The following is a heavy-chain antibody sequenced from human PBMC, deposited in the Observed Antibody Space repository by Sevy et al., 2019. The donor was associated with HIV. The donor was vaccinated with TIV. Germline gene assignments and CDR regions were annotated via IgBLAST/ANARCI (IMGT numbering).Heavy chain of an antibody. CDR2: IYYSGST. Sequence: SETLSLTCTVSGGSVSSGSYYWSWIRQPPGKGLEWIGYIYYSGSTNYNPSLKSRVTIPVDTSKNQFSLKLSSVTAADTAVYYCAREPRYHHSTIFGVVVIDAFDIWGQGTMVTVSS. J-gene: IGHJ3*02. CDR1: GGSVSSGSYY. V-gene: IGHV4-61*01. CDR3: AREPRYHHSTIFGVVVIDAFDI. D-gene: IGHD3-3*01.